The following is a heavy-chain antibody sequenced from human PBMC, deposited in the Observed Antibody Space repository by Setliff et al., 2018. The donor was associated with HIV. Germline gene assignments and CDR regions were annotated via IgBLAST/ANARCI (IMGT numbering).Heavy chain of an antibody. CDR1: GYTFTSYY. V-gene: IGHV1-46*01. Sequence: VKVSCKASGYTFTSYYMHWVRQAPGQGLEWMGIINPSGGSTSYAQKFQGRVTMTRDTSTSTVYMELSSLRSEDTAVYYCARDRQVVVVAATGYYYYYMDVWGKGTTVTVSS. CDR2: INPSGGST. J-gene: IGHJ6*03. D-gene: IGHD2-15*01. CDR3: ARDRQVVVVAATGYYYYYMDV.